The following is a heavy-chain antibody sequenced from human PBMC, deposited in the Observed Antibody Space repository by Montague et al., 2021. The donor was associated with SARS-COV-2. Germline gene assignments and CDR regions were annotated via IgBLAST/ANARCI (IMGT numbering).Heavy chain of an antibody. Sequence: SLSLSCAASGFTFSRYSMTWVRQAPGKGLEWVSSISSSSSYIYYADSVKGRFTISRDNAKNSLYLQMNSLRAEDTAVYFCARERTVVIITGYYYYGVDVWGQGATVTVSS. CDR3: ARERTVVIITGYYYYGVDV. CDR1: GFTFSRYS. V-gene: IGHV3-21*01. D-gene: IGHD3-10*01. CDR2: ISSSSSYI. J-gene: IGHJ6*02.